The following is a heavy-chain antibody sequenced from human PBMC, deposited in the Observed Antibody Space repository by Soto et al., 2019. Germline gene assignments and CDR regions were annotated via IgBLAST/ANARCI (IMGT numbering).Heavy chain of an antibody. D-gene: IGHD2-15*01. CDR3: AHKGGRGAGMDV. CDR2: IYWDNDK. V-gene: IGHV2-5*02. J-gene: IGHJ6*02. Sequence: QITLKESGPTLVKPTQTLTLTCTFSGFSVSTSGVGVAWIRQSPGKALEWLALIYWDNDKRYSPSLQSRATIXKXXSKNQVVLTMTNTDPVDTGTYYCAHKGGRGAGMDVWGQGTTVTVSS. CDR1: GFSVSTSGVG.